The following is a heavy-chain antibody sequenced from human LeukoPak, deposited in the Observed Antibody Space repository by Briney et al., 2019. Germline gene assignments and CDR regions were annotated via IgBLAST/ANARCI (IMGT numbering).Heavy chain of an antibody. CDR1: GFTFSRHA. V-gene: IGHV3-64*01. CDR3: ARSSGDHDHYYGMDV. J-gene: IGHJ6*02. D-gene: IGHD1-26*01. Sequence: GGSLRLSCAASGFTFSRHAMHWVRRAPGKGLELGSSISRNGDSTGYGNSVKGRFTISRDNSKNTLYLQMGTLRIEDMAIYYCARSSGDHDHYYGMDVWGQGTTVTVSS. CDR2: ISRNGDST.